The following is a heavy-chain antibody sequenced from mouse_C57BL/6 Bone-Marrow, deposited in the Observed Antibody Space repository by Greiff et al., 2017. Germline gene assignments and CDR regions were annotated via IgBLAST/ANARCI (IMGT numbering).Heavy chain of an antibody. Sequence: LQESGAELVRPGTSVKMSCKASGYTFTNYWIGWAKQRPGHGLEWIGDIYPGGGYTNYNEKFKGKATLTADKSSSTAYMQFSSLTSEDSALFYGARGDSSGYGFAYWGQGTLVTVSA. V-gene: IGHV1-63*01. D-gene: IGHD3-2*02. J-gene: IGHJ3*01. CDR1: GYTFTNYW. CDR3: ARGDSSGYGFAY. CDR2: IYPGGGYT.